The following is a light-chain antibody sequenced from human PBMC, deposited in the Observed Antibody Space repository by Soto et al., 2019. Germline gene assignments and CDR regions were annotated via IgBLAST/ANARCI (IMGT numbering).Light chain of an antibody. Sequence: EIVLTQSPGTLSLSPGERATLSCRASQSVSRNSLAWYQHKRGQAPRLLIYAASSRATGIPDRFSGSGSGTEFTLTISRLEPEDFAVYYCQQYGSSPVTFGPGTKVEIK. CDR3: QQYGSSPVT. V-gene: IGKV3-20*01. CDR2: AAS. J-gene: IGKJ3*01. CDR1: QSVSRNS.